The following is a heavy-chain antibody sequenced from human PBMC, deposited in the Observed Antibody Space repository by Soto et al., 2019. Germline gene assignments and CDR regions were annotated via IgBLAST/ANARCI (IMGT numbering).Heavy chain of an antibody. D-gene: IGHD2-2*01. J-gene: IGHJ6*02. CDR3: ASLTSWSQEYYYGMDV. CDR1: GFTFSDYY. V-gene: IGHV3-49*03. CDR2: IRSKGYGGTT. Sequence: GGSLRLSCAASGFTFSDYYFTWIRQAPGKGLEWLSFIRSKGYGGTTESAASVRGRFITSRDDSKSIAYLQMNSLKTEDTAVYYCASLTSWSQEYYYGMDVWGQGTTVTV.